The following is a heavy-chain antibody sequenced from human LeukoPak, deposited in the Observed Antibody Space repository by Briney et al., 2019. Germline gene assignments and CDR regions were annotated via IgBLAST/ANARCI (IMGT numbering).Heavy chain of an antibody. V-gene: IGHV4-59*01. Sequence: PSETPSLTCTVSGGSISSYYWSWIRQPPGKGLEGIGYIYYSGSTNYNPSLKSRVTISVDTSKNQFSLKLSSVTAADTAVYYCARDRYSSGWYVPFDPWGQGTLVAVSS. CDR3: ARDRYSSGWYVPFDP. D-gene: IGHD6-13*01. CDR1: GGSISSYY. CDR2: IYYSGST. J-gene: IGHJ5*02.